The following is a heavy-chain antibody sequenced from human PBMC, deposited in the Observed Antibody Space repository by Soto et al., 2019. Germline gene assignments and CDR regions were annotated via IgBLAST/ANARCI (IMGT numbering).Heavy chain of an antibody. CDR1: SGSIRNYY. J-gene: IGHJ4*02. D-gene: IGHD2-15*01. Sequence: PSKTLSLTCTITSGSIRNYYWNWIRQPQGKALEWIGYLYPSGSTNYNPSLKSRVTMSVDTSKNQFSLKLSSVTAADTAVYYCARQTEFCSGGSCSRPIDYWGQAILGTVSS. CDR2: LYPSGST. V-gene: IGHV4-59*08. CDR3: ARQTEFCSGGSCSRPIDY.